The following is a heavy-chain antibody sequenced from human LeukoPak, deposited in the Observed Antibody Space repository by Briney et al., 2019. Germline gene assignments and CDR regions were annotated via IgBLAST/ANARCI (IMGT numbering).Heavy chain of an antibody. J-gene: IGHJ3*02. CDR3: ARYRFVVGATDSFDI. Sequence: PGGSLRLSCAASGFTFTSSAMSWVRQAPGKGLEWVSSITTSSSYIYYADSVKGRFTISRDNAKNSLYLHMNSLRAEDTAVYYCARYRFVVGATDSFDIWGQGTMVTVSS. V-gene: IGHV3-21*01. CDR2: ITTSSSYI. CDR1: GFTFTSSA. D-gene: IGHD1-26*01.